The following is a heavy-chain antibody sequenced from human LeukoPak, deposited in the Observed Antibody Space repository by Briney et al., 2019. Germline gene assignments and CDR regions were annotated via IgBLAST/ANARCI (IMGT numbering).Heavy chain of an antibody. D-gene: IGHD6-19*01. Sequence: GGSLRLSCAASGFTFSSYWMSWVRQAPGKGLEWVANIKQDGSEKYYVDSVKGRFTISRDNSKNTLYLQMNSLRAEDTAVYYCAKDASSGWFNDAFDIWGQGTMVTVSS. V-gene: IGHV3-7*03. CDR1: GFTFSSYW. CDR2: IKQDGSEK. J-gene: IGHJ3*02. CDR3: AKDASSGWFNDAFDI.